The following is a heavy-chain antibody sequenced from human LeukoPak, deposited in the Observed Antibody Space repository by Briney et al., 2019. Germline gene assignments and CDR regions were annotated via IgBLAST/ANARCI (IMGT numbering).Heavy chain of an antibody. V-gene: IGHV1-2*02. CDR3: ARAVSGVTTSFDY. CDR1: GYTFTGYY. CDR2: INPNSGGT. D-gene: IGHD4-17*01. J-gene: IGHJ4*02. Sequence: GASVKVSCKASGYTFTGYYMHWVRQAPGQGLEWMGWINPNSGGTNYAQKFQGRVTMTRDTSISTAYMELSRLRSDDTAVYYCARAVSGVTTSFDYWGQGTLVTVSS.